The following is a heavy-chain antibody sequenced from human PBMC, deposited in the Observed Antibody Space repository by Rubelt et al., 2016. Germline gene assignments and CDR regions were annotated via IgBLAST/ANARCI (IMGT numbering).Heavy chain of an antibody. CDR1: GGSINSGGYY. V-gene: IGHV4-31*03. CDR3: APTRSRYYYYYYCMDV. D-gene: IGHD2-2*01. CDR2: IYYSGST. J-gene: IGHJ6*03. Sequence: QLQLQESGPGLVKPSETLSLTCTVSGGSINSGGYYWSWIRQHPGKGLEWIGYIYYSGSTYYNPSLKGRVTRAGDTYKIQFALKLSSVTAADTAVYYCAPTRSRYYYYYYCMDVWGKGTTVTVSS.